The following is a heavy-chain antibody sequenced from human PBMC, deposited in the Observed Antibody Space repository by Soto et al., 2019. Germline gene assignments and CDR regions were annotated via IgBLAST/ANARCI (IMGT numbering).Heavy chain of an antibody. V-gene: IGHV1-69*02. J-gene: IGHJ5*02. Sequence: GASVKVSCKASGGTFSSYTISWVRQAPGQGLEWMGRIIPILGIANYAQKFQGRVTITADKSTSTAYMELSSLRSEDTAVYYCARAPPCSSTSCYNNWFDPWGQGTLVTVSS. CDR1: GGTFSSYT. D-gene: IGHD2-2*01. CDR2: IIPILGIA. CDR3: ARAPPCSSTSCYNNWFDP.